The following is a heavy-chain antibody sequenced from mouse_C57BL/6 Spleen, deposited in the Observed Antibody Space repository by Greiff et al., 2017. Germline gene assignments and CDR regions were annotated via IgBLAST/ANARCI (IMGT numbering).Heavy chain of an antibody. J-gene: IGHJ2*01. CDR1: GFSFNTYA. CDR2: IRSKSNNYAT. Sequence: EVNVVESGGGLVQPKGSLKLSCAASGFSFNTYAMNWVRQAPGKGLEWVARIRSKSNNYATYYADSVKDRFTISRDDSESMLYLQMNNLKTEDTAMYYCVRRGWDGEFDYWGQGTTLTVSS. D-gene: IGHD4-1*01. CDR3: VRRGWDGEFDY. V-gene: IGHV10-1*01.